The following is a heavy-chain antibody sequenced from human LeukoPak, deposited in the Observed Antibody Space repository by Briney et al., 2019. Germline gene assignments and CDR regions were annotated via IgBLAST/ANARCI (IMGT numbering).Heavy chain of an antibody. CDR2: IYDSGST. Sequence: SETLSLTCTVSGGSISSYYWSWIRQPPGKGLEWIGYIYDSGSTNYNPSLMSRVTISVDTSKNQFSLKLSSVTAADTAVYYCARHRRVADGLVDYWGQGTLVTVSS. D-gene: IGHD6-19*01. CDR3: ARHRRVADGLVDY. CDR1: GGSISSYY. J-gene: IGHJ4*02. V-gene: IGHV4-59*08.